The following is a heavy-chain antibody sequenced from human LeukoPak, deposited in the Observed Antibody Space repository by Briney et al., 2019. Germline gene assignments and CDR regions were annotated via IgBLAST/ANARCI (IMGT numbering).Heavy chain of an antibody. CDR1: GFTFSSYW. Sequence: PGGSLRLSCAASGFTFSSYWMNWVRQAPGKGPEWVANIKGDGSEKYYVDSVKGRFTISRDNVKNSLCLQMNSLRAEDTAVYYCVRSLFGGGGYWGQGTPVTVSS. CDR2: IKGDGSEK. D-gene: IGHD3-10*02. V-gene: IGHV3-7*01. J-gene: IGHJ4*02. CDR3: VRSLFGGGGY.